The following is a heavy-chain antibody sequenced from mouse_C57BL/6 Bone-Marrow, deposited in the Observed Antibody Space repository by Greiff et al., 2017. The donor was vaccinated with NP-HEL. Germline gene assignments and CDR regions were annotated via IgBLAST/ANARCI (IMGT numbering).Heavy chain of an antibody. Sequence: EVQVVESGGGLVKPGGSLKLSCAASGFTFSSYAMSWVRQTPEKRLEWVATISDGGSYTYYPDNVKGRFTISRDNAKNNLYLQMSHLKSEDTAMYYCARGYYYGSSWFAYWGQGTLVTVSA. CDR3: ARGYYYGSSWFAY. D-gene: IGHD1-1*01. CDR2: ISDGGSYT. CDR1: GFTFSSYA. J-gene: IGHJ3*01. V-gene: IGHV5-4*01.